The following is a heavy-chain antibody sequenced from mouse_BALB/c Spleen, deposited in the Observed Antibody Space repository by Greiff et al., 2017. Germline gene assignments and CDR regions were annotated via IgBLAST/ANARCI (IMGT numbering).Heavy chain of an antibody. CDR1: GFTFSSYT. J-gene: IGHJ4*01. D-gene: IGHD2-4*01. V-gene: IGHV5-12-2*01. Sequence: EVQRVESGGGLVQPGGSLKLSCAASGFTFSSYTMSWVRQTPEKRLEWVAYISNGGGSTYYPDTVKGRFTISRDNAKNTLYLQMSSLKSEDTAMYYCARQGDYDAYYAMDYWGQGTSVTVSS. CDR3: ARQGDYDAYYAMDY. CDR2: ISNGGGST.